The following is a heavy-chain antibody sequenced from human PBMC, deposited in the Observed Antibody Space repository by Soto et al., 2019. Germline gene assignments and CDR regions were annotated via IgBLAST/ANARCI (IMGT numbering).Heavy chain of an antibody. CDR1: GFTFSNAW. CDR3: PTVSHPGGPLKDAFGI. CDR2: IKSKTDGGST. D-gene: IGHD3-16*01. V-gene: IGHV3-15*01. Sequence: GGSLRLSCAASGFTFSNAWMSWVRQAPGKGLEWVGRIKSKTDGGSTDYAAPVKGRFTISRDDSKNSLYLQMNSLKTEDTAVYFCPTVSHPGGPLKDAFGIWGQGTMVTVSS. J-gene: IGHJ3*02.